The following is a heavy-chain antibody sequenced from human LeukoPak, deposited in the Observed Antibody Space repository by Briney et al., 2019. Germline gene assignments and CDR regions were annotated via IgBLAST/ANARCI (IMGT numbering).Heavy chain of an antibody. Sequence: GGSLRLSCAASGLTFSSYAMSWVRQAPGKELVWVSRISGDGSGTSYADSVKGRFTISRDNAKDTLYLQMTSLRVEDTAVYSCASLLTPYHGSGGGGMDVWGQGTTVTVSS. D-gene: IGHD3-10*01. J-gene: IGHJ6*02. CDR2: ISGDGSGT. CDR3: ASLLTPYHGSGGGGMDV. CDR1: GLTFSSYA. V-gene: IGHV3-74*01.